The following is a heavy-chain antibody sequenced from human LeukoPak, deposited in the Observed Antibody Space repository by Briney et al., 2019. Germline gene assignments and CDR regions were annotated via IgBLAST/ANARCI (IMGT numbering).Heavy chain of an antibody. Sequence: SETLSLTCTVSGGSISSGGYYWSWIRQHPGKGLEWIGYIYYSGSTYYNPSLKSRVTISVDTSKNQFSLELSSVTAADTAVYYCARALGDFWSGYYTDPPNYYFDYWGQGTLVTVSS. V-gene: IGHV4-31*03. CDR3: ARALGDFWSGYYTDPPNYYFDY. CDR1: GGSISSGGYY. CDR2: IYYSGST. J-gene: IGHJ4*02. D-gene: IGHD3-3*01.